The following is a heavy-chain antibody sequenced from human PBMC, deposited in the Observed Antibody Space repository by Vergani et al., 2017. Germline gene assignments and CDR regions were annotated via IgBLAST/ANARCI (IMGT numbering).Heavy chain of an antibody. V-gene: IGHV7-4-1*02. D-gene: IGHD1-1*01. J-gene: IGHJ6*02. CDR1: GYTFTSYA. CDR3: ARSDGANWNDAPAYYYYYGMDV. Sequence: QVQLVQSGSELKKPGASVKVSCKASGYTFTSYAMNWVRQAPGQGLEWMGWINTNTGNPTYAQGFTGRFVFSLDTSVSTAYLQISSLKAEDTAVYYCARSDGANWNDAPAYYYYYGMDVGGQGTTVTVSS. CDR2: INTNTGNP.